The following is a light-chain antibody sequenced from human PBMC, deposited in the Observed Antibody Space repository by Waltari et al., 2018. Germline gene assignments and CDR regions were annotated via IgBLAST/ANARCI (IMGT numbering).Light chain of an antibody. V-gene: IGLV2-14*01. CDR1: ISDVGGYNY. CDR3: SSYTSSSVV. CDR2: DVS. J-gene: IGLJ2*01. Sequence: QSALTQPASVSGSPGQSLTLSCTATISDVGGYNYVSWYQQHPGKAPKLMIYDVSNRPSGVSNRFSGSKSGNTASLTISGLQAEDEADYYCSSYTSSSVVFGGGTKLTVL.